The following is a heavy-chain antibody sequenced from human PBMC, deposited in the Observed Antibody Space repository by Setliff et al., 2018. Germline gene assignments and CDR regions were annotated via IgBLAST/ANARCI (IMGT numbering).Heavy chain of an antibody. Sequence: SETLSLTCTVYGGSFSTYYWIWIRQPPGKGLEWIGSIYYSGSTNYNPSLKSRVTISVDTSKNQFSLKLSSVTAADTAVYYCARDRRRLVTYYYYGMDVWGQGTTVTVSS. CDR3: ARDRRRLVTYYYYGMDV. CDR1: GGSFSTYY. D-gene: IGHD6-19*01. V-gene: IGHV4-59*01. CDR2: IYYSGST. J-gene: IGHJ6*02.